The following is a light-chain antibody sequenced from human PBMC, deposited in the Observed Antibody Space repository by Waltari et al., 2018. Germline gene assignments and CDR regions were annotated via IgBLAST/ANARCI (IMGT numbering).Light chain of an antibody. V-gene: IGKV3-11*01. CDR2: DAS. Sequence: EIVLTQSPATLSLSPGERATLSCRASQSVNNYLAWYHQIPGQAPRLLIYDASNRATGIPARFSGSGFGTDFTLTISTLEPEDFAVYYCQQRANWLTFGGGTKVEIK. CDR3: QQRANWLT. J-gene: IGKJ4*01. CDR1: QSVNNY.